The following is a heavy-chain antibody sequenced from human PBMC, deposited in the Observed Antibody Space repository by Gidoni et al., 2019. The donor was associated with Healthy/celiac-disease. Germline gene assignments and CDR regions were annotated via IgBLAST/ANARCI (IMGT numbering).Heavy chain of an antibody. CDR1: GGSIRRSNW. J-gene: IGHJ2*01. D-gene: IGHD2-2*01. V-gene: IGHV4-4*02. CDR2: IYHSGST. Sequence: QVQLQESGPGLVKPSGTLSLTCAVSGGSIRRSNWWSWVRPPPGKGLEWIGEIYHSGSTNYNPSLKSRVTISVDKSKNQFSLKLSSVTAADTAVYYCASLFRSTSFNWYFDLWGRGTLVTVSS. CDR3: ASLFRSTSFNWYFDL.